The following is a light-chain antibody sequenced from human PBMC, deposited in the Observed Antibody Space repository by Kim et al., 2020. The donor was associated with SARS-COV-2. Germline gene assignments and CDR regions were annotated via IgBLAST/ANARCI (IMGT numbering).Light chain of an antibody. J-gene: IGKJ5*01. Sequence: EIVLTQSPGTLSSSPGETATFSCRASESVDSSKLAWYQQKPGQAPRLLIFGASSRATGIPDRFSGSGSGTDFTLTISRLEPEDFAVYYCQQFAGSPPITFGQGTRLEIK. CDR2: GAS. CDR3: QQFAGSPPIT. V-gene: IGKV3-20*01. CDR1: ESVDSSK.